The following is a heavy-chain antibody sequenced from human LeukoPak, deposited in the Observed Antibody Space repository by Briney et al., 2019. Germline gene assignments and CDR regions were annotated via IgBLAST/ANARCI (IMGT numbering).Heavy chain of an antibody. J-gene: IGHJ5*02. CDR1: GFTFSNYL. CDR3: ARRVPMYSSSWYWFDP. Sequence: QTGGSLRLSCVGSGFTFSNYLMNWVRQAPGKGLEWVSFISSTGGTIYYADAVKGRFTVSRDNAKNSLLLQMNSLRAEDTALYYCARRVPMYSSSWYWFDPWGQGTLVTVSS. CDR2: ISSTGGTI. V-gene: IGHV3-48*01. D-gene: IGHD6-13*01.